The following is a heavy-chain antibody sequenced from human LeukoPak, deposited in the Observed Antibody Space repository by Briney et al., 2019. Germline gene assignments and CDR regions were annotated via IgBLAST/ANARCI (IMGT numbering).Heavy chain of an antibody. D-gene: IGHD5-18*01. Sequence: GGSLRLSCAASGFIFSNYAMSWVRQAPGKGLQWVSAFSGSGGSTYYADSVKGRFTISRDNSRNTLYLQMNSLRAEDTAVYYCAENTEAGWFDPWGQGTLVTVSS. J-gene: IGHJ5*02. CDR1: GFIFSNYA. CDR2: FSGSGGST. CDR3: AENTEAGWFDP. V-gene: IGHV3-23*01.